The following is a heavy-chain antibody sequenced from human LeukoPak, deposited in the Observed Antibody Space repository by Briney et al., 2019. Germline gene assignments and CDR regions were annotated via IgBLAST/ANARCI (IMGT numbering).Heavy chain of an antibody. CDR3: ARDSFSSGYDLGE. J-gene: IGHJ4*02. V-gene: IGHV3-48*04. CDR1: GFTFSSYS. CDR2: ISSSSSTI. Sequence: PGGSLRLSCAASGFTFSSYSMNWVRQAPGKGLEWVSYISSSSSTIYYADSVKGRFTISRDNAKNSLYLQMNSLRAEDTAVYYCARDSFSSGYDLGEWGQGTLVTVSS. D-gene: IGHD5-12*01.